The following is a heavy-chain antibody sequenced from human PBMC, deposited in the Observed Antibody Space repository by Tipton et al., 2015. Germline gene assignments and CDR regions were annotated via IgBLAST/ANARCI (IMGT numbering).Heavy chain of an antibody. D-gene: IGHD3-10*01. Sequence: LRLSCTVSGRSIKSGGHYWSWIRHHPGKGLEFIGHIYYSGTTYYNPSLKSRVTISVDTSKNQFSLKVTSVTVADSAIYYCARTLSYYSGSGSYQGYFDSWGQGTLVTVSS. CDR1: GRSIKSGGHY. J-gene: IGHJ4*02. V-gene: IGHV4-31*03. CDR3: ARTLSYYSGSGSYQGYFDS. CDR2: IYYSGTT.